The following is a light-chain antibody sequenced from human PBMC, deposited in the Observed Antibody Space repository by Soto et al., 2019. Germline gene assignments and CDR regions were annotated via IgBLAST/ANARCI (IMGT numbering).Light chain of an antibody. J-gene: IGLJ2*01. CDR2: EVS. CDR3: SSWTGSGRV. V-gene: IGLV2-14*01. CDR1: SSDVGGYNY. Sequence: QPALTQPASVSGSPGQSITISCTGTSSDVGGYNYVSWYQQHPGKAPQLMIYEVSNRPSGVSSRFSGSKSGNTASLTISGLQAEDEADYYCSSWTGSGRVFGGGTKLTVL.